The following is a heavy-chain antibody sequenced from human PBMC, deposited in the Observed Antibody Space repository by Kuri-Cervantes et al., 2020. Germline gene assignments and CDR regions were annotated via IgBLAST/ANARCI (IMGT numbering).Heavy chain of an antibody. CDR1: GFTFSSYS. CDR2: ISSSSRYI. Sequence: GESLKISCAASGFTFSSYSMNWVRQAPGKGLEWVSSISSSSRYIYYADSVKGRFTIPRDNAKNSLYLQMNSLRAEDTAVYYCARLEGPRFDPWGQGTLVTVSS. J-gene: IGHJ5*02. V-gene: IGHV3-21*01. CDR3: ARLEGPRFDP.